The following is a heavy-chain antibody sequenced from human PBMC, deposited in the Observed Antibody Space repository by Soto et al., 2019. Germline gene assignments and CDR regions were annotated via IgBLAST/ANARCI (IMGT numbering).Heavy chain of an antibody. CDR1: GFIFRDWF. D-gene: IGHD5-12*01. V-gene: IGHV3-11*01. Sequence: GGSLRLSCAASGFIFRDWFMSWIRQAPGKGLEWISYISKDSGRATRYADSVKGRFTISRDNAKNSLFLQMNNLTVEDTATYYCARIPDGRRSGTSDYFDYWGQGTLVTVSS. CDR3: ARIPDGRRSGTSDYFDY. CDR2: ISKDSGRAT. J-gene: IGHJ4*02.